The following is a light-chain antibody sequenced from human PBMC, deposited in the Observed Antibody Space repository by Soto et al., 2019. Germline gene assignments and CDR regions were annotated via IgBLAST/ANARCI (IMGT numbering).Light chain of an antibody. J-gene: IGKJ3*01. V-gene: IGKV3-15*01. Sequence: EIVMTQSPATLSVSPGERATLSCRASQSVRSNLAWYQQKPGQAPRLLIYGASTRATGVPARFSGSGSGTEFTLTISSLQSEDFAVYYCQHYNNWPSFTFGPGTKVDI. CDR2: GAS. CDR3: QHYNNWPSFT. CDR1: QSVRSN.